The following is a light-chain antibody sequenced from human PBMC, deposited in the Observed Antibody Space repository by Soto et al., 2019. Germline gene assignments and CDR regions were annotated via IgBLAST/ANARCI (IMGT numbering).Light chain of an antibody. Sequence: EIVLTQSPGTLSLSPGERATLSCRASQSVTATYLAWYQQKPGQAPRLLIYGASTRATGIPDRFSGSGSGTDFTLTISSLEPEDFAVYYCHQYGVVSGSFGQGTNLEIK. V-gene: IGKV3-20*01. CDR2: GAS. CDR3: HQYGVVSGS. CDR1: QSVTATY. J-gene: IGKJ2*03.